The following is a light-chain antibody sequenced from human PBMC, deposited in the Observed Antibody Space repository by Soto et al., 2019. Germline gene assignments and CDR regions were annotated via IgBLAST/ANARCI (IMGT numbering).Light chain of an antibody. Sequence: AIQMTQSPSSLSASVGDTVTITCRASQGMKYDLGWYQQKPDKAPRLLIYGASTLQSGVPSRFSGSGSGTNFTLTIRILRPEDFGTYCCLQDYSFPPTFGQGTRVEIK. CDR1: QGMKYD. CDR3: LQDYSFPPT. J-gene: IGKJ1*01. CDR2: GAS. V-gene: IGKV1-6*01.